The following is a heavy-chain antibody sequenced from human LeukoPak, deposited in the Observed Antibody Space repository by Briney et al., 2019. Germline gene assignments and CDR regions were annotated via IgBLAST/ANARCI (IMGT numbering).Heavy chain of an antibody. D-gene: IGHD3-3*01. CDR2: IYHSGST. V-gene: IGHV4-39*07. CDR3: ARDNDFWSGYYYYYYMDV. Sequence: SETLSLTCTVSGGSISSSSYYWGWIRQPPGKGLEWIGSIYHSGSTYYNPSLKSRVTISVDTSKNQFSLKLSSVTAADTAVYYCARDNDFWSGYYYYYYMDVWGKGTTVTVSS. J-gene: IGHJ6*03. CDR1: GGSISSSSYY.